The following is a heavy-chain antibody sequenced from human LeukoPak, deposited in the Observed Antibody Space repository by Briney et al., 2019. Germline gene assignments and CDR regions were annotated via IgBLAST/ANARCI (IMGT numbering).Heavy chain of an antibody. J-gene: IGHJ4*02. CDR3: SSQIWLGELFAHY. V-gene: IGHV3-74*01. CDR2: INSDGSTT. D-gene: IGHD3-10*01. Sequence: XVWVSRINSDGSTTNYADSVKGRFTISRDNAKNTLYLQMNSLRAEDTAVYYCSSQIWLGELFAHYWGQGTLVTVSS.